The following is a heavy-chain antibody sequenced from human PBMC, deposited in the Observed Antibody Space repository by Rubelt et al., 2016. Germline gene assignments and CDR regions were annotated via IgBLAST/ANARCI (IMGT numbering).Heavy chain of an antibody. CDR1: GYTFTGYY. V-gene: IGHV1-2*06. Sequence: QVQLVQSGAEVKKPGASVKVSCKASGYTFTGYYMHWVRQAPGQGLEWMGRINPNSGGTNYAQEFQGRGTMTRDTSIRPAYMGLGRLRSDDTAVYYCARGVGTAFDPWGQGTLVTVSS. CDR3: ARGVGTAFDP. J-gene: IGHJ5*02. CDR2: INPNSGGT. D-gene: IGHD1-1*01.